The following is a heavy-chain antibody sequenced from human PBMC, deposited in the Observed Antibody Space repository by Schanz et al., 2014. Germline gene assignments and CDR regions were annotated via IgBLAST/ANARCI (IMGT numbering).Heavy chain of an antibody. CDR3: ARLRGGGVIITT. J-gene: IGHJ5*02. V-gene: IGHV4-39*01. D-gene: IGHD3-10*01. CDR1: GGSINSGGYR. Sequence: QLQLQESGPGLVKASETLSLTCSVSGGSINSGGYRWGWIRQPPGKGLEWIGPMYSSGSTYYNPSQKGRVPISATTSGPQFPLKVLSVPAADTALYYCARLRGGGVIITTWGQGTLLAVSS. CDR2: MYSSGST.